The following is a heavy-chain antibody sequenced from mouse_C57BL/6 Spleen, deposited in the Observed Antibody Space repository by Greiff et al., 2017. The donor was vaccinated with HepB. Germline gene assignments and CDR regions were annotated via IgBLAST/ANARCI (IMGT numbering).Heavy chain of an antibody. Sequence: VQLQQSGAELVRPGTSVKVSCKASGYDFTNYLIEWVKQRPGQGLEWIGVLNPGSGGTNYNEKFKGKATLTAEKSSSTAYMQLSSLTSEDSAVDVCARKVYYGSSYAIDYWGEGTSVTVSA. CDR1: GYDFTNYL. V-gene: IGHV1-54*01. CDR3: ARKVYYGSSYAIDY. D-gene: IGHD1-1*01. CDR2: LNPGSGGT. J-gene: IGHJ4*01.